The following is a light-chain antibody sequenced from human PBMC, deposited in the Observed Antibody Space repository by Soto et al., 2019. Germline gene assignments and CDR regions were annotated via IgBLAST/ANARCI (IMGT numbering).Light chain of an antibody. CDR1: SSNIGAGYD. V-gene: IGLV1-40*01. J-gene: IGLJ1*01. Sequence: QSVLTQQPSVSGAPGQRVTISCTGSSSNIGAGYDVHWYQQLPGTAPKLLIYGNSNRPSGVPDRFSGSKSGTSASLAITGLQAEDEADYYCQSYDSSLVGVFGTGTKLTVL. CDR2: GNS. CDR3: QSYDSSLVGV.